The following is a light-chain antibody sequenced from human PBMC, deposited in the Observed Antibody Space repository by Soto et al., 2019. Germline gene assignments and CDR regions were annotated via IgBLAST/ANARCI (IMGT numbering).Light chain of an antibody. J-gene: IGLJ3*02. V-gene: IGLV2-8*01. CDR2: EVS. CDR3: CSYAGSAL. CDR1: SSDVGGYNY. Sequence: QSALTQPPSASGSPGQSVTISCTGTSSDVGGYNYVSWYQQHPGKAPKLMIYEVSKRPSGVPDRFSGSKSGNTASLTISGLQAEDEADYYCCSYAGSALFGGGTKLTVL.